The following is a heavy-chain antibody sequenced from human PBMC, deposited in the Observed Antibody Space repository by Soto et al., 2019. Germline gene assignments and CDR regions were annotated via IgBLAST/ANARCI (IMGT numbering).Heavy chain of an antibody. V-gene: IGHV3-74*01. J-gene: IGHJ6*02. CDR1: GFTFNDYW. CDR2: INSHGTSI. CDR3: ARDPPGSGKYLYYGMDV. Sequence: GGSLRLSCEASGFTFNDYWMHWVRQGPGKGLTWVSRINSHGTSISYADSVKGRFSISRDNARNTLYLQMNNLRAEDTAVYYCARDPPGSGKYLYYGMDVWGQGTTVTV. D-gene: IGHD3-10*01.